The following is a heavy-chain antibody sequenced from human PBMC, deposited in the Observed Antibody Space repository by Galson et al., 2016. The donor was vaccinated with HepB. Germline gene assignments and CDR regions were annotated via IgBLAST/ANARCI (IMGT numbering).Heavy chain of an antibody. CDR2: ISYNGETT. V-gene: IGHV3-64D*08. D-gene: IGHD5-18*01. Sequence: SLRLSCAAPGIIFSKYTMHWVRQAPGKGLQYVSSISYNGETTHYADSVKGRFTISRDNSKNILYLQMSSLRVEDTSVYYCVRQPTYGYPFDYWGQGTLVTVSS. CDR3: VRQPTYGYPFDY. J-gene: IGHJ4*02. CDR1: GIIFSKYT.